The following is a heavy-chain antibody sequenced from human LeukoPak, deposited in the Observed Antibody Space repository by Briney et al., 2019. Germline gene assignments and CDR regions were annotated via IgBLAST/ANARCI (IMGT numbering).Heavy chain of an antibody. CDR2: ISYDGSNN. Sequence: PGGSLRLSCAASGFTFSSYAIHWVRQAPGKGLEWVAVISYDGSNNYYADSVKGRFTISRDNSKNTLYLQMNSLRAEDTAVYYCAKGVSSIVGATTFDYWGQGTLVTVSS. V-gene: IGHV3-30-3*01. CDR1: GFTFSSYA. D-gene: IGHD1-26*01. CDR3: AKGVSSIVGATTFDY. J-gene: IGHJ4*02.